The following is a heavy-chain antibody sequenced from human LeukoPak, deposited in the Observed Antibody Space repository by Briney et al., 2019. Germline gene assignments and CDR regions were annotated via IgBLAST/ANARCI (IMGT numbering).Heavy chain of an antibody. CDR2: IIPIFGTA. CDR3: ARVRAYSSSSVVGYYYYGMDV. V-gene: IGHV1-69*13. CDR1: GGTFSSYA. J-gene: IGHJ6*02. D-gene: IGHD6-6*01. Sequence: SVKVSCKASGGTFSSYAISWVRQAPGQGLEWMGGIIPIFGTANYAQKFQGRVTITADESTSTAYMELSSLRSEDTAVYYCARVRAYSSSSVVGYYYYGMDVWGQGTTVTVSS.